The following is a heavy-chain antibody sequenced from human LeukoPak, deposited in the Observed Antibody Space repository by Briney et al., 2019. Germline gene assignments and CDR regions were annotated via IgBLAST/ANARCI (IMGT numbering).Heavy chain of an antibody. CDR3: ARPRYDQGYFDY. CDR1: GFTFSSYS. CDR2: ISSSSSYI. J-gene: IGHJ4*02. V-gene: IGHV3-21*01. D-gene: IGHD3-16*01. Sequence: VGSLRLSYAASGFTFSSYSMNWVRQAPGKGLEWVSSISSSSSYIYYADSVKGRFTISRDNAKNSLYLQMNSLRAEDTAVYYCARPRYDQGYFDYWGQGTLVTVSS.